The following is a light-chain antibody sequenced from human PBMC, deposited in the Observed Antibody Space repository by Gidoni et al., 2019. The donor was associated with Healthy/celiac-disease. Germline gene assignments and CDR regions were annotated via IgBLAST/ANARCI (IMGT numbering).Light chain of an antibody. Sequence: EIVLTPSPGTLSLSPGERATLSCRDSQSVSSSYLAWYQQKPGQAPRILIYGASSRATGIPDRFSGSGSGTEFTITISRLEPEDFAVYYCQQYGSSHMTFGQGTKVEIK. CDR2: GAS. V-gene: IGKV3-20*01. CDR3: QQYGSSHMT. CDR1: QSVSSSY. J-gene: IGKJ1*01.